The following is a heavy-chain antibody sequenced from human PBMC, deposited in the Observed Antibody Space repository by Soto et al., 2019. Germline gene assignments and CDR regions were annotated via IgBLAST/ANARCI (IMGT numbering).Heavy chain of an antibody. J-gene: IGHJ5*02. D-gene: IGHD3-10*01. Sequence: SQTLSLTCAISGDSVSSNSAAWNWIRQSPSRGLEWLGRTYYRSKWYNDYAVSVKSRITINPDTSKNQFSLQLNSVTPEDTAVYYCARERGFGELLYPSKGCWFDPWGQGTLVTVSS. CDR1: GDSVSSNSAA. V-gene: IGHV6-1*01. CDR2: TYYRSKWYN. CDR3: ARERGFGELLYPSKGCWFDP.